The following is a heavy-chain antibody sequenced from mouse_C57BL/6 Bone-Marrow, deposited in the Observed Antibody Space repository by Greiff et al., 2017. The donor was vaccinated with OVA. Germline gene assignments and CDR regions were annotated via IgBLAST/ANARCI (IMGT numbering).Heavy chain of an antibody. CDR1: GYTFTDYN. CDR3: ARKGDYYYGSSLYYFDY. V-gene: IGHV1-22*01. CDR2: INPNNGGT. Sequence: VQLKESGPELVKPGASVKMSCKASGYTFTDYNMHWVKQSHGKSLEWIGYINPNNGGTSYNQKFKGKATLTVNKSSSTAYMELRSLTSEDSAVYYCARKGDYYYGSSLYYFDYWGQGTTLTVSS. J-gene: IGHJ2*01. D-gene: IGHD1-1*01.